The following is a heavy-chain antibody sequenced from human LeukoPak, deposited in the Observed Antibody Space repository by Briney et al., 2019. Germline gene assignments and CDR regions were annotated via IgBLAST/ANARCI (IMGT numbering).Heavy chain of an antibody. CDR2: ISYDGSNK. CDR1: GFTFDDYA. V-gene: IGHV3-30-3*01. D-gene: IGHD5-24*01. J-gene: IGHJ4*02. CDR3: STERDAYNNLYFDY. Sequence: PGGSLRLSCAASGFTFDDYAMHWVRQAPGKGLEWVAVISYDGSNKYYADSVKGRFTISRDNSKNTLYLQMNSLRAEDTAVYYCSTERDAYNNLYFDYWGQGTLVTVSS.